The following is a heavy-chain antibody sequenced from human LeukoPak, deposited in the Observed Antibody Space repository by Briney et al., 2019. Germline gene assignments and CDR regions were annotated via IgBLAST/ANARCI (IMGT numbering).Heavy chain of an antibody. Sequence: GGSLRLSCAASGFTFSDYYMSWIRQAPGKGLEWVSAISGSGGSTYYADSVKGRFTISRDNSKNTLYLQMNSLRAEDTAVYYCAKVVVVPAANYRTGTHDYWGQGTLVTVSS. CDR1: GFTFSDYY. CDR3: AKVVVVPAANYRTGTHDY. D-gene: IGHD2-2*01. J-gene: IGHJ4*02. CDR2: ISGSGGST. V-gene: IGHV3-23*01.